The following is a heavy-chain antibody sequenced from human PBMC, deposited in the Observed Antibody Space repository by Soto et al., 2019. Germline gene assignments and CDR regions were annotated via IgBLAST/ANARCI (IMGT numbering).Heavy chain of an antibody. CDR2: IIPMFGTA. V-gene: IGHV1-69*01. CDR3: ARDLDYYGSGNYYNRIDY. D-gene: IGHD3-10*01. CDR1: GGPFSDYA. Sequence: QVQLVQSGAEVKKPGSSVKVSCKVSGGPFSDYAVSWVRQAPGQGLEWMGGIIPMFGTANYAQKFQGRVNITVDESTTTAYMELSSLRSEDTAVYYCARDLDYYGSGNYYNRIDYWGQGTLVTVSS. J-gene: IGHJ4*02.